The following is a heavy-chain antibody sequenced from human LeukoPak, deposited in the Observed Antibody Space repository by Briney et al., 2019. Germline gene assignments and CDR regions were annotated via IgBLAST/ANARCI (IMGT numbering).Heavy chain of an antibody. CDR1: GGSISPHY. D-gene: IGHD3-10*02. CDR2: ISYSGSR. V-gene: IGHV4-59*11. CDR3: ATYHFRGATHYFGY. J-gene: IGHJ4*02. Sequence: NSSETLSLTCTVSGGSISPHYWSWIRQPPGKGLEWIAYISYSGSRNYNPSLQSRVTIAVGTSNNHFSLKLNSVTAADTAVYYCATYHFRGATHYFGYWGQGILVTVSS.